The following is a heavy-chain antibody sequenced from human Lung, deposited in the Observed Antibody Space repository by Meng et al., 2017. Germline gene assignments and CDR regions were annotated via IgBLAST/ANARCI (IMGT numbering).Heavy chain of an antibody. Sequence: QVQLQAWGAGLFKPSEPLSLTRVFSGGSFSDYYWSWIRQPPGKGLEWIGEINHSGSTNYNPSLESRATISVDTSQNNLSLKLSSVTAADSAVYYCARGPTTMAHDFDYWGQGTLVTVSS. CDR2: INHSGST. CDR3: ARGPTTMAHDFDY. CDR1: GGSFSDYY. V-gene: IGHV4-34*01. J-gene: IGHJ4*02. D-gene: IGHD4-11*01.